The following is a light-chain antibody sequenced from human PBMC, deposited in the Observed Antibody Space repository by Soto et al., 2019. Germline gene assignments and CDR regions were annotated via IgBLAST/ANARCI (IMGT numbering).Light chain of an antibody. Sequence: EIVMTQSPATQSVSPGERATLSCRASLSVSSNLAWYQQKPGQAPRLLIYGASTRATGIPARFSGSGSGTECTLTISSLQSEDFAVYYCQQYNNWPRTFGQGTKVEIK. CDR1: LSVSSN. J-gene: IGKJ1*01. CDR3: QQYNNWPRT. V-gene: IGKV3D-15*01. CDR2: GAS.